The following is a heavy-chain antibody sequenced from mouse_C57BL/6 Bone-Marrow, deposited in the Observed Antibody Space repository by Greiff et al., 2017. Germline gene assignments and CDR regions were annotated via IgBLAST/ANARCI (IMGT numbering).Heavy chain of an antibody. CDR1: GYTFTSYW. CDR2: IHPHSGST. J-gene: IGHJ1*03. CDR3: ARDYYYGRNWYFDV. Sequence: QVQLQQPGAELVKPGASVKLSCKASGYTFTSYWMHWVKQRPGQGLEWIGMIHPHSGSTNYNEKFKSKATLTVDKSSSTAYMQLSSLTSEDSAVYYCARDYYYGRNWYFDVWGTGTTVTVSS. D-gene: IGHD1-1*01. V-gene: IGHV1-64*01.